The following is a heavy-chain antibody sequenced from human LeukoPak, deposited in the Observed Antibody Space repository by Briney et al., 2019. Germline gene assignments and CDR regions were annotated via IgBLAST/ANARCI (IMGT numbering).Heavy chain of an antibody. CDR2: IKQDGTDK. Sequence: GGSLRLSCAASGFSFSNWMSWVRQAPGKGLEWVANIKQDGTDKYYLDSVKGRFTISRDNAKNSLFLQMNSLRVEDTAVYFCARDQPLAVASWGYFYYYMDVWGKGTTVTVSS. D-gene: IGHD2-2*01. CDR1: GFSFSNW. J-gene: IGHJ6*03. V-gene: IGHV3-7*01. CDR3: ARDQPLAVASWGYFYYYMDV.